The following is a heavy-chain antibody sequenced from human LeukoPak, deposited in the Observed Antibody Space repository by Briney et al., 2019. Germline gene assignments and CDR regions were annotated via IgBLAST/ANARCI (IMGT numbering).Heavy chain of an antibody. CDR1: GFTFSSYA. CDR2: ISSSGDSK. Sequence: GGSLRLSCAASGFTFSSYAMSWVRQAPGKGLEWVSSISSSGDSKHYADSVKGRFTISRDNSKNTLYLQMNSLRAEDTAVYYCPKYYYGSGSYYSFDHWGQGTLVTVSS. CDR3: PKYYYGSGSYYSFDH. J-gene: IGHJ4*02. V-gene: IGHV3-23*01. D-gene: IGHD3-10*01.